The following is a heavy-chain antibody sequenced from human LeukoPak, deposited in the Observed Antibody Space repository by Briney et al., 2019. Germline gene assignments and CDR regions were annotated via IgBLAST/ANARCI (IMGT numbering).Heavy chain of an antibody. J-gene: IGHJ4*02. CDR1: GGSVSSGSYY. Sequence: SETLSLTCTVSGGSVSSGSYYWSWIRQPPGKGLEWIGYIYYSGSTNYNPSLKSRVTISVDTSKNQFSLKLSSVTAADTAVYYCARDTYSGTYAGSGAGYWGLGTLVTVSS. V-gene: IGHV4-61*01. CDR3: ARDTYSGTYAGSGAGY. CDR2: IYYSGST. D-gene: IGHD1-26*01.